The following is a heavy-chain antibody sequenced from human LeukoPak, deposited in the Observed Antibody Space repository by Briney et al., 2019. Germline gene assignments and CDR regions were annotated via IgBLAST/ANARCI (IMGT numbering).Heavy chain of an antibody. CDR1: GYTFTGYY. V-gene: IGHV1-2*02. Sequence: GASVKVSCKASGYTFTGYYMHWVRQAPGQGLEWMGWINPNSGGTNYAQKFQGRVTMTRDTSISTAYMELSRLRSDDTAVYYCAVPRPVGLLMFDYWGQGTLVTVSS. D-gene: IGHD2-15*01. J-gene: IGHJ4*02. CDR2: INPNSGGT. CDR3: AVPRPVGLLMFDY.